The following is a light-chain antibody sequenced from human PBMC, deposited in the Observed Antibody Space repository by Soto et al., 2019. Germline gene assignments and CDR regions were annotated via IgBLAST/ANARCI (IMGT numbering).Light chain of an antibody. CDR2: GAS. CDR3: QQYGSSPDT. J-gene: IGKJ5*01. V-gene: IGKV3-20*01. CDR1: QSVSSSH. Sequence: EIVLTQSPGTLSLSPGERATLSCRASQSVSSSHLAWYQQKPGQAPRLLIYGASSRATGIPDRFSGSGSGTGFTLAISRLEREDFAVYYCQQYGSSPDTFGQGTRLEIK.